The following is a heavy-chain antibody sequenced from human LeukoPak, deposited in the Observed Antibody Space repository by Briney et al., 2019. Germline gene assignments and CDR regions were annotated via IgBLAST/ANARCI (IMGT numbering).Heavy chain of an antibody. CDR3: ATGWSGYYWTT. V-gene: IGHV4-38-2*01. Sequence: SETLSLTCAVYGGSFSGYYWGWIRQPPGKGLEWIGSIYHSGSTYYNTSLKSRVTISVDTSKNQFSLKLNSVTAADTAVYYCATGWSGYYWTTWGQGTLVAVSS. J-gene: IGHJ5*02. CDR2: IYHSGST. D-gene: IGHD3-3*01. CDR1: GGSFSGYY.